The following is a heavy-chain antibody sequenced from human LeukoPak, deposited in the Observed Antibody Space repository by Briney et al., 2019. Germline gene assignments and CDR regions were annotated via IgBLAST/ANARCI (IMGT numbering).Heavy chain of an antibody. CDR1: GFTFNNYA. D-gene: IGHD3-10*01. V-gene: IGHV3-48*04. J-gene: IGHJ4*02. CDR3: ARAKGYTSSYSFDY. Sequence: GGSLRLSCAASGFTFNNYAMNWVRQTPGGRLEWVSFIGISSGPLLYANSVKGRFTISRDNAKASVYLQMNRLRAEDTAVYYCARAKGYTSSYSFDYWGQGILVTVSS. CDR2: IGISSGPL.